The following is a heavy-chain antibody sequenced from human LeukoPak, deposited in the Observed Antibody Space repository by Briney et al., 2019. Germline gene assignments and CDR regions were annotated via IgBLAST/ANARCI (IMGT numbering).Heavy chain of an antibody. CDR2: IYPGDSET. Sequence: GESLKISCQGSGYRFTSYWIGWVRQMPGKGLEWMRIIYPGDSETRYSPSFQGQVTFSADKSISTAYLQWNSLNVSDTAMYYCGRFGAYYYYMDVWGKGTTVTVSS. CDR3: GRFGAYYYYMDV. D-gene: IGHD3-10*01. J-gene: IGHJ6*03. V-gene: IGHV5-51*01. CDR1: GYRFTSYW.